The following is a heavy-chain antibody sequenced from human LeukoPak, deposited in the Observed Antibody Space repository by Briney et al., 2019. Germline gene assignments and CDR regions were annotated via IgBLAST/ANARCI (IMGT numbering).Heavy chain of an antibody. J-gene: IGHJ5*02. CDR1: GYTFASYW. CDR3: ARTRFYGSGSYSRNSWFDP. CDR2: IWPGDSDT. D-gene: IGHD3-10*01. V-gene: IGHV5-51*01. Sequence: GDSLKISCKGSGYTFASYWIGWVRQMPGKGLEWMGIIWPGDSDTRYSPSFQGQVTISADKSMSTTYLQWSSLKDSDTAIYYCARTRFYGSGSYSRNSWFDPWGQGTLVTVSS.